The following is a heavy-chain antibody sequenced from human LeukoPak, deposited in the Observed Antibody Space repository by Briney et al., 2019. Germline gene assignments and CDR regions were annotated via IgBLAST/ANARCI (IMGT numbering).Heavy chain of an antibody. D-gene: IGHD6-6*01. J-gene: IGHJ5*02. CDR3: ARGEEARWFDP. CDR2: IYAGDSDT. V-gene: IGHV5-51*01. Sequence: GDSLKISCKGSGYNFTSYWTGWVRQMPGKGLESMGIIYAGDSDTRYNPSFQGQVTISADKSISTAYLEWSSLKASDTAMYYCARGEEARWFDPWGQGTLVTVSS. CDR1: GYNFTSYW.